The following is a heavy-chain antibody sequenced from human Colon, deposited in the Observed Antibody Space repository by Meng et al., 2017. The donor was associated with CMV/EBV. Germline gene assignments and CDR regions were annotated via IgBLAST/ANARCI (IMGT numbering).Heavy chain of an antibody. V-gene: IGHV4-39*07. Sequence: SETLSLTCTVSGGSISSSSYYWGWIRQPPGKGLEWIGSIYYSGSTYYNPSLKSRVTISVDTSKNQFSLKLSSVTAADTAVYYCARDQITIFGVVIIGYYGMDVWGQGTTVTVSS. CDR3: ARDQITIFGVVIIGYYGMDV. J-gene: IGHJ6*02. CDR2: IYYSGST. D-gene: IGHD3-3*01. CDR1: GGSISSSSYY.